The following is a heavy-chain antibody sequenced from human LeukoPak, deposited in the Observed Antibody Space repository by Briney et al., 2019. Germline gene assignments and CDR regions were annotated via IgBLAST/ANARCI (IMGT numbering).Heavy chain of an antibody. D-gene: IGHD1-26*01. CDR1: GLTFSSYA. V-gene: IGHV3-20*04. CDR2: INWNGGST. J-gene: IGHJ3*02. CDR3: ARDQDGSPGAFDI. Sequence: GGSLRLSCAASGLTFSSYAMTWVRQAPGKGLEWVSGINWNGGSTGYADSVKGRFTISRDNAKNSLYLQMNSLRAEDTALYYCARDQDGSPGAFDIWGQGTMVTVSS.